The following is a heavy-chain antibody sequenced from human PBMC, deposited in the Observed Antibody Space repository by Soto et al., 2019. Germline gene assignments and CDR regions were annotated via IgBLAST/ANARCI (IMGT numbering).Heavy chain of an antibody. CDR3: ARDRAAGGY. CDR2: ISSGGDTI. V-gene: IGHV3-48*03. J-gene: IGHJ4*02. Sequence: EMHLVESGGGLVQPGGSLRLSCAASGFSFSNYEMNWVRQAPGKGLEWVAYISSGGDTIHYADSVRGRFTVSRDNAMNSLSLQMNTLRVEDTALYYCARDRAAGGYWGQGTLVTVSS. CDR1: GFSFSNYE. D-gene: IGHD6-13*01.